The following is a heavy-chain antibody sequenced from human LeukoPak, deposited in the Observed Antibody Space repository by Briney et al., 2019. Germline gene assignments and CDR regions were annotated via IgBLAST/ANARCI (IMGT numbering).Heavy chain of an antibody. CDR1: GASLTRYH. Sequence: PSETLSLTCTVSGASLTRYHWTWLRQSPGKGLEWIGYISYSGTTDYNPSLKSRVTISGGTAKTHFSLRLTSVTAADTAVYFCARVGAPWGAFDIWGPGTMVIVSS. CDR2: ISYSGTT. V-gene: IGHV4-59*01. J-gene: IGHJ3*02. CDR3: ARVGAPWGAFDI. D-gene: IGHD3-16*01.